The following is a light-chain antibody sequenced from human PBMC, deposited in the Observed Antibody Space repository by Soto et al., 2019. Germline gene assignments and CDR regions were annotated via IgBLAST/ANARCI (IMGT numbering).Light chain of an antibody. V-gene: IGLV1-44*01. CDR2: SNN. J-gene: IGLJ3*02. CDR1: SSNIRSNT. Sequence: QSVLTQPPSASGTPGQRVTISCSGSSSNIRSNTVNWFQQLPGTAPKLLIYSNNQRPSGVPDRFSGSKSGTSASLAISGLQSEDEADYYCAAWDGSLSGGVFGGGTQLTVL. CDR3: AAWDGSLSGGV.